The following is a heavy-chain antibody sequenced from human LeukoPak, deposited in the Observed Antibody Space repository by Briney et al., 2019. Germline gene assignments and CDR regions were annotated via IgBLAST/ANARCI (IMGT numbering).Heavy chain of an antibody. CDR1: GITVSGNY. J-gene: IGHJ4*02. V-gene: IGHV3-66*02. Sequence: GGSLRLSCAASGITVSGNYMSWVRQAPGKGLEWVSAIYGGGSTYYADSVKGRFTISRDNSKNTVYLQMTSLRPDDTAVYYCARELTAGATIDYWGPGTLVIVSS. CDR3: ARELTAGATIDY. CDR2: IYGGGST. D-gene: IGHD1-26*01.